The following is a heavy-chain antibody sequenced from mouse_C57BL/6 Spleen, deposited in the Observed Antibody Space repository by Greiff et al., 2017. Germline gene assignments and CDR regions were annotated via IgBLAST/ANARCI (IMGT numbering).Heavy chain of an antibody. V-gene: IGHV5-16*01. CDR3: ARDNYYGSSYVGYFDV. Sequence: EVKLMESEGGLVQPGSSMKLSCTASGFTFSDYYMAWVRQVPEKGLEWVANINYDGSSTYYLDSLKSRFIISRDNAKNILYLQMSSLKSEDTATXYCARDNYYGSSYVGYFDVWGTGTTVTVSS. J-gene: IGHJ1*03. D-gene: IGHD1-1*01. CDR1: GFTFSDYY. CDR2: INYDGSST.